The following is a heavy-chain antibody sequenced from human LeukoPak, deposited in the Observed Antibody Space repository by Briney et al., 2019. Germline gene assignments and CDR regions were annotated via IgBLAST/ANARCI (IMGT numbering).Heavy chain of an antibody. D-gene: IGHD3-22*01. Sequence: SETLSLTCTVSGGSISSSSYYWGWIRQPPGKGLEWIGSIYYSGSTYYNPSLKSRVTISVDTSKNQFSLKLSSVTAADTAVYYCAREGGNYYEIDYWGQGTLVTVSS. J-gene: IGHJ4*02. CDR3: AREGGNYYEIDY. CDR1: GGSISSSSYY. V-gene: IGHV4-39*07. CDR2: IYYSGST.